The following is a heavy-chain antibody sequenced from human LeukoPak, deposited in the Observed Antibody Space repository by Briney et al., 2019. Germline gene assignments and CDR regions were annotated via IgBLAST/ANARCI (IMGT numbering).Heavy chain of an antibody. D-gene: IGHD2-15*01. V-gene: IGHV3-30*02. CDR2: IRYDEIDK. CDR1: GFTFSSYG. J-gene: IGHJ6*03. CDR3: AKDCCSGASPYHMDV. Sequence: GGSLRLSCAASGFTFSSYGMHWVRQAPGKGLEWVAFIRYDEIDKYYADSVKGRFTISRDNSKNTLYLQMNSLRIEDTAVYYCAKDCCSGASPYHMDVWGEGTTVTVSS.